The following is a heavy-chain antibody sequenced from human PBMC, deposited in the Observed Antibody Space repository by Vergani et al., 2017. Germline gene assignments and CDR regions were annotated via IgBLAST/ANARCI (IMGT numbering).Heavy chain of an antibody. CDR2: ISGSGGST. Sequence: EVQLVESGGGVVQPGGSLRLSCAASEITFNNYDMTWVRQAPGKGLEWVSDISGSGGSTYYADSVKGRVTISRDNAKNSLYLQMNSLRVDDTAVYYCARDRSVGPALDDWGQGTLVTVSS. CDR3: ARDRSVGPALDD. V-gene: IGHV3-23*04. J-gene: IGHJ4*02. D-gene: IGHD4-23*01. CDR1: EITFNNYD.